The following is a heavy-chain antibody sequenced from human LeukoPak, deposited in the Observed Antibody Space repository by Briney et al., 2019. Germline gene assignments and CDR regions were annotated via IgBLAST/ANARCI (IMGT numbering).Heavy chain of an antibody. V-gene: IGHV1-69*01. CDR1: GGTFSSYA. CDR2: IIPIFGTA. D-gene: IGHD6-19*01. CDR3: ARAGREGAVAGNWFDP. Sequence: GSSVKVSCKASGGTFSSYAISRVRQAPGQGLEWMGGIIPIFGTANYAQKFQGRVTITADESTSTAYMELSSLRSEDTAVYYCARAGREGAVAGNWFDPWGQGTLVTVSS. J-gene: IGHJ5*02.